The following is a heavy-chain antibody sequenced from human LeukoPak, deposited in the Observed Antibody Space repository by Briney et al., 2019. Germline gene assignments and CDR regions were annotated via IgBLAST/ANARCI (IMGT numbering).Heavy chain of an antibody. V-gene: IGHV4-39*01. J-gene: IGHJ4*02. CDR1: GGSISSSSYY. Sequence: SETLSLTRTVSGGSISSSSYYWGWIRQPPGKGLEWIGSIYYSGSTYYNPSLKSRVTISVDTSKNQFSLKLSSVTAADTAVYYCARHRIAAAGSVFFDYWGQGTLVTVSS. D-gene: IGHD6-13*01. CDR3: ARHRIAAAGSVFFDY. CDR2: IYYSGST.